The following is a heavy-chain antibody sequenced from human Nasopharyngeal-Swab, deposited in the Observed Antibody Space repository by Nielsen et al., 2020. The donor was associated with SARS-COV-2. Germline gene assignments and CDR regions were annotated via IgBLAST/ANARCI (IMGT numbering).Heavy chain of an antibody. CDR3: ARDPGVVPAAKRYFDY. J-gene: IGHJ4*02. CDR1: GYTFTGYY. D-gene: IGHD2-2*01. CDR2: INPSAGST. V-gene: IGHV1-46*01. Sequence: ASVKVSCKASGYTFTGYYMHWVRQAPGQGLEWMGIINPSAGSTTYAQKFQGRVTMTGDTSTSTVYMELSILTSDDTAVYYCARDPGVVPAAKRYFDYWGQGTLVTVSS.